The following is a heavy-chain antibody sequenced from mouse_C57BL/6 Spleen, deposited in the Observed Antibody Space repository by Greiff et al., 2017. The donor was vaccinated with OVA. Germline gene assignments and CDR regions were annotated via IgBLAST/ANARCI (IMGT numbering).Heavy chain of an antibody. J-gene: IGHJ4*01. CDR3: ARLDGYYRDAMDY. Sequence: QVQLQQPGAELVRPGSSVKLSCKASGYTFTSYWMHWVKQRPIQGLEWIGNIDPSDSETHYNQKFKDKDTLTVDKSSSTAYMQLSSLTSEDSAVYYCARLDGYYRDAMDYWGQGTSVTVSS. D-gene: IGHD2-3*01. V-gene: IGHV1-52*01. CDR1: GYTFTSYW. CDR2: IDPSDSET.